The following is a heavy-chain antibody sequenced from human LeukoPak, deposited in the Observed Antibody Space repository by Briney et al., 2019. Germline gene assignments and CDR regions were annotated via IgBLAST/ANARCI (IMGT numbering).Heavy chain of an antibody. D-gene: IGHD6-13*01. V-gene: IGHV3-30-3*01. CDR3: ARAAAHTLGDAFDI. CDR2: ISYDGSNK. J-gene: IGHJ3*02. CDR1: GFTFSSYA. Sequence: GGSLRLSCAASGFTFSSYAMHRVRQAPGKGLEWVAVISYDGSNKYYADSVKGRFTISRDNSKNTLYLQMNSLRAEDTAVYYCARAAAHTLGDAFDIWGQGTMVTVSS.